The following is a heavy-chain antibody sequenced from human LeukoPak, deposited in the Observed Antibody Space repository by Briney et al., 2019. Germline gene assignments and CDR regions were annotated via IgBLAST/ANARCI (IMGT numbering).Heavy chain of an antibody. Sequence: MTSQTLSLTCTVSGGSISSGGYYWSWIRQHPGKGLEWIVYIYYSGSTYYNPSLKSRVTISVDTSKNQFSLKLSSVTAADTAVYYCARGYGDYVWNFDYWGQGTLVTVSS. CDR3: ARGYGDYVWNFDY. V-gene: IGHV4-31*03. CDR2: IYYSGST. J-gene: IGHJ4*02. CDR1: GGSISSGGYY. D-gene: IGHD4-17*01.